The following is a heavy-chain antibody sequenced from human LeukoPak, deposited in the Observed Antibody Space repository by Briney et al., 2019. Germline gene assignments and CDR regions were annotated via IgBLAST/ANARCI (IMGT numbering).Heavy chain of an antibody. D-gene: IGHD3-9*01. J-gene: IGHJ4*02. Sequence: GGSLRLSCAASGFTFDDYGMSWVRQAPGKGLEWVSGINWNGDNTNYADSLKGRFTIFRDNAKNSLYLQMNSLRAEDTALYYCARGSTHYDVLTGYHYYFDYWGQGTLVTVSS. CDR3: ARGSTHYDVLTGYHYYFDY. CDR2: INWNGDNT. CDR1: GFTFDDYG. V-gene: IGHV3-20*04.